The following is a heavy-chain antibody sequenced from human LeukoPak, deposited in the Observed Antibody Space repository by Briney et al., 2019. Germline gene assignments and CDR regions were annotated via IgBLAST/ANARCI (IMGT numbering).Heavy chain of an antibody. V-gene: IGHV3-66*01. CDR3: ARAAWDY. CDR1: GFTVSSDY. CDR2: IYSDGNT. D-gene: IGHD2-21*01. Sequence: GGSLRLSCAASGFTVSSDYMSWVRQAPGKGLEWVSVIYSDGNTYYADSVKGRFTISRDNSKNTVYLQMNRLRAEDTAVYYCARAAWDYWGQGTLVTVSS. J-gene: IGHJ4*02.